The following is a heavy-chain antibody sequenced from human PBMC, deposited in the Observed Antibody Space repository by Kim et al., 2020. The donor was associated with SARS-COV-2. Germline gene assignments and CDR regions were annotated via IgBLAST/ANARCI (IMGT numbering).Heavy chain of an antibody. CDR2: IIPIFGTA. CDR3: ARRYCSGGSCPYSSYYYYGMDV. Sequence: SVKVSCKASGGTFSSYAISWVRQAPGQGLEWMGGIIPIFGTANYAQKFQGRVTITADESTSTAYMELSSLRSEDTAVYYCARRYCSGGSCPYSSYYYYGMDVWGQGTTVTVSS. CDR1: GGTFSSYA. J-gene: IGHJ6*02. V-gene: IGHV1-69*13. D-gene: IGHD2-15*01.